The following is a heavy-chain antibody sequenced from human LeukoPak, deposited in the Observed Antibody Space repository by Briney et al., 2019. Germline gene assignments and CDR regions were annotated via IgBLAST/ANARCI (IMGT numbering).Heavy chain of an antibody. J-gene: IGHJ4*02. CDR3: VKVRGRARVGYFDY. D-gene: IGHD1-26*01. V-gene: IGHV3-74*01. CDR2: INKDGSVT. Sequence: GGSLRLSCAASGFTFSSSWIHWVRHAPGKGLVWVSRINKDGSVTDYAESVKGQFSISRDNAKNTLYLQMNSLRVEDTAIYYCVKVRGRARVGYFDYWGQGTLVTVSS. CDR1: GFTFSSSW.